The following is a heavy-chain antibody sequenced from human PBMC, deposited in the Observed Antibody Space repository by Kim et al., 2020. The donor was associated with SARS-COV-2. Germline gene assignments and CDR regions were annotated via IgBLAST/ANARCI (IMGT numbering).Heavy chain of an antibody. CDR2: ISGSGGST. CDR1: GFTFSSYA. D-gene: IGHD3-9*01. J-gene: IGHJ4*02. V-gene: IGHV3-23*01. CDR3: AKGHYNTLYYDILTGYYSGYYFDY. Sequence: GGSLRLSCAASGFTFSSYAMSWVRQAPGKGLEWVSAISGSGGSTYYADSVKGRFTISRDNSKNTLYLQMNSLRAEDTAVYYCAKGHYNTLYYDILTGYYSGYYFDYWGQGTLVTVSS.